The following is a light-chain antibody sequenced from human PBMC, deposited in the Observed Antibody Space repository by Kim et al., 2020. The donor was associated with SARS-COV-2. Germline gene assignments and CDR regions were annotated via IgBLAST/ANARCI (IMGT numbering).Light chain of an antibody. CDR3: AVWDDSLNGWV. CDR2: NND. J-gene: IGLJ3*02. V-gene: IGLV1-44*01. CDR1: RSNIGSNA. Sequence: GQTGNIFCSGSRSNIGSNAVNWYQHLPGTPPKLRIYNNDQRPSGVPDRFSGFKSGTSASLAISGLRSDDDSDYYCAVWDDSLNGWVFGGGTQLTVL.